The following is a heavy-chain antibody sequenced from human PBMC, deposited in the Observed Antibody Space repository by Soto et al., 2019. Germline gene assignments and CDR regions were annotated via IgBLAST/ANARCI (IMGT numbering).Heavy chain of an antibody. V-gene: IGHV1-46*03. CDR1: GYTFTSYY. CDR3: ARAGYYYDSSGYYYFDY. J-gene: IGHJ4*02. D-gene: IGHD3-22*01. Sequence: ASVKVSCKASGYTFTSYYMHWVRQAPGQGLEWMGIINPSGGSTSYAQKFQGRVTMTRDTSTSTVYMELSSLRSEDTAVYYCARAGYYYDSSGYYYFDYWGQGTLVTVSS. CDR2: INPSGGST.